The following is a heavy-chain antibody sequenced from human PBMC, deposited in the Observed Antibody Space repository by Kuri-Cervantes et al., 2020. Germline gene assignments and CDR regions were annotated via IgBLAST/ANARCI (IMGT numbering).Heavy chain of an antibody. CDR2: ISGRSGNT. J-gene: IGHJ3*02. CDR1: GFTFSSYS. Sequence: GGSLRLSCAASGFTFSSYSMNWVRQAPGKGLEWVSVISGRSGNTYYADSVKGRFTISRDNAKNSLHLQMNSLRTEDTALYYCAKDIAYDFWSGYRAGGFDIWGQGSMVTVSS. V-gene: IGHV3-21*04. CDR3: AKDIAYDFWSGYRAGGFDI. D-gene: IGHD3-3*01.